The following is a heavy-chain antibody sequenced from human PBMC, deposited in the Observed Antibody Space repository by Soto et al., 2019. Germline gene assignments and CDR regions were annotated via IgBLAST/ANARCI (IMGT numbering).Heavy chain of an antibody. Sequence: SETLSLTCTVSGGSISSYYWSWIRQPPGKGLEWIGYIYYSGSTNYNPSLKSRVTISVDTSKNQFSLKLSSVTAADTAVYYCARGGNSGYDYSFDYWGQGTLVTVSS. V-gene: IGHV4-59*01. CDR2: IYYSGST. D-gene: IGHD5-12*01. CDR3: ARGGNSGYDYSFDY. CDR1: GGSISSYY. J-gene: IGHJ4*02.